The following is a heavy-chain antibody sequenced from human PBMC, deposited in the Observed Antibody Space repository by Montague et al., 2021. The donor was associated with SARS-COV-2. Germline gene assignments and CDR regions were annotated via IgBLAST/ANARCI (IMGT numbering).Heavy chain of an antibody. CDR3: ARDLVRTGYYYGLDV. V-gene: IGHV4-31*03. Sequence: TLSLTCTVSSGSLISGGYYWSWIRQLPGKDLEWLGYIYYSGSTYYNPSLKSRVFISADMSKNQFFLNLTSVTAADAAVYYCARDLVRTGYYYGLDVWGQGTTVTVSS. D-gene: IGHD3/OR15-3a*01. CDR1: SGSLISGGYY. J-gene: IGHJ6*02. CDR2: IYYSGST.